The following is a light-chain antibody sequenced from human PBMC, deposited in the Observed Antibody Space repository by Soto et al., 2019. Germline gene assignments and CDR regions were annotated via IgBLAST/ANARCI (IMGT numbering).Light chain of an antibody. Sequence: IQMTQSPSSLSASVVDRVTITCQASQDISNYLNWYQQKPGKSPKLLIFDAYSLESGVPSRFGGSGSGTEFTLTISSLKTDDFATYYCQQYNSYSITVGQGTRVEIK. CDR1: QDISNY. V-gene: IGKV1-5*01. CDR2: DAY. J-gene: IGKJ5*01. CDR3: QQYNSYSIT.